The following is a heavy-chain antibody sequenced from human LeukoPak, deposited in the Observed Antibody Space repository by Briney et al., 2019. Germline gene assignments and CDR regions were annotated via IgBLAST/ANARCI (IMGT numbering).Heavy chain of an antibody. V-gene: IGHV4-39*01. CDR1: GGSLSSSSYY. CDR2: IYYSGST. D-gene: IGHD3-10*01. J-gene: IGHJ5*02. Sequence: PSETLSLTCTVSGGSLSSSSYYWGWIRQPPGKGLEWIGSIYYSGSTYYNPSLKSRVTISVDTSKNQFSLKLSSVTAADTAVYYCARQSAMVRGVMPMFDPWGQGTLVTVSS. CDR3: ARQSAMVRGVMPMFDP.